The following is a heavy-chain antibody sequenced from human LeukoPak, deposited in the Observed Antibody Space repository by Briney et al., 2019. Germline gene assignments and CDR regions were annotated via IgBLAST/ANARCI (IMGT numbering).Heavy chain of an antibody. J-gene: IGHJ4*02. CDR1: GGSISSGGYY. CDR2: IYYGGST. V-gene: IGHV4-31*03. CDR3: ASDCTNGVCYDDY. D-gene: IGHD2-8*01. Sequence: SETLSLTCTVSGGSISSGGYYWSWIRQYPGKGLEWIGYIYYGGSTYYTPSLKSRVTISVDTSENQFSLKLSSVTAADTAVYYCASDCTNGVCYDDYWGQGTLVTVSS.